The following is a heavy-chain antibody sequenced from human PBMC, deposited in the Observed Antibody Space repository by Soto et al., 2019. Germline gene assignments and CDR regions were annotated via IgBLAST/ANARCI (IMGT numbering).Heavy chain of an antibody. V-gene: IGHV3-21*01. Sequence: GGSLRLSCAASGFTFSSYSMNWVRQAPGKGLEWVSSISSSSSYIYYADSVKGRFTISRDNAKNSLYLQVNSLRAEDTAVYYCARETRQWLANYYYYYMDVWGKGTTVTVSS. D-gene: IGHD6-19*01. CDR3: ARETRQWLANYYYYYMDV. J-gene: IGHJ6*03. CDR2: ISSSSSYI. CDR1: GFTFSSYS.